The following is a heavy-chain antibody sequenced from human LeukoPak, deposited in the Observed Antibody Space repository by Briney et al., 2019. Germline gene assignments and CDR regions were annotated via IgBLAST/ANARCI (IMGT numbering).Heavy chain of an antibody. CDR3: ASTGDSSGYYPNYFDY. Sequence: PSETLSLTCTVSGGSISSSIYYWGWIRQPPGKGLEWIGSIYYSGSTYYNPSLKSRVTISVDTSKNQFSLKLSSVTAADTAVYYCASTGDSSGYYPNYFDYWGQGTLVTVSS. V-gene: IGHV4-39*01. CDR1: GGSISSSIYY. D-gene: IGHD3-22*01. J-gene: IGHJ4*02. CDR2: IYYSGST.